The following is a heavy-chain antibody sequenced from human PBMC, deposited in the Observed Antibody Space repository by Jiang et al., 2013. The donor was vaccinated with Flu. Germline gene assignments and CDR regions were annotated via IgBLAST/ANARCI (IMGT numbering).Heavy chain of an antibody. J-gene: IGHJ5*02. Sequence: GAEVKKPGSSVKVSCKASGGTFSSYAISWVRQAPGQGLEWMGGIIPIFGTANYAQKFQGRVTITADKSTSTAYMELSSLRSEDTAVYYCALARDEDYYGSERHDPNWFDPWGQGTLVTVSS. CDR3: ALARDEDYYGSERHDPNWFDP. CDR1: GGTFSSYA. D-gene: IGHD3-10*01. V-gene: IGHV1-69*06. CDR2: IIPIFGTA.